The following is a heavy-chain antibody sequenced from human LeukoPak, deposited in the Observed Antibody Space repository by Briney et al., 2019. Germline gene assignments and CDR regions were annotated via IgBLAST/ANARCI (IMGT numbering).Heavy chain of an antibody. V-gene: IGHV4-59*01. Sequence: SETLPPTCTVSGASIMTYSGGCIRQPPRKGREWIGYISYSGSTNSNPSLKSRLTISVDTSRNHFSLNLNSVTAADPALYYWARVELETGTRGFGYFDYWGQGTLVTVSS. D-gene: IGHD5-24*01. CDR1: GASIMTYS. CDR3: ARVELETGTRGFGYFDY. J-gene: IGHJ4*02. CDR2: ISYSGST.